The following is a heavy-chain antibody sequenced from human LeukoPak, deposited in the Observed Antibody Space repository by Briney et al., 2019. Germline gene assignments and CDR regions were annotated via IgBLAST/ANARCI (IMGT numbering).Heavy chain of an antibody. V-gene: IGHV3-21*01. CDR1: GFTFSRYS. CDR2: ISSSTNYI. Sequence: PGGSLRLSCAASGFTFSRYSMNWVRQAPGKGLEWVSSISSSTNYIYYADSVKGRFTTSRDNAKNSLYLQMNSPRAEDTAVYYCARVDYGYYYYYGMDVWGQGTTVTVSS. D-gene: IGHD4-17*01. J-gene: IGHJ6*02. CDR3: ARVDYGYYYYYGMDV.